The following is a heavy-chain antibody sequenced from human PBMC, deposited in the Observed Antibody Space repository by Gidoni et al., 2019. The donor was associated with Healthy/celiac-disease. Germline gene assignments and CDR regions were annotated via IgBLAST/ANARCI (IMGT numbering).Heavy chain of an antibody. CDR3: ATTSDTAILPPPFDY. CDR1: GGTFSSYA. Sequence: QVQLVQSGAEVKKPGSSVKVSCKASGGTFSSYAISWVRQAPGQGLEWMGGIIPSFGTANYAQKFQGRVTITADKSTSTAYMELSSLRSEDTAVYYCATTSDTAILPPPFDYWGQGTLVTVSS. V-gene: IGHV1-69*06. J-gene: IGHJ4*02. CDR2: IIPSFGTA. D-gene: IGHD5-18*01.